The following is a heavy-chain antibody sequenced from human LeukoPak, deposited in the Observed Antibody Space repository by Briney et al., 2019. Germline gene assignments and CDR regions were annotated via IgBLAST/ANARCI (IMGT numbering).Heavy chain of an antibody. CDR2: ISYDGSNK. V-gene: IGHV3-30-3*02. CDR3: AKRMGPSVAATDLDY. J-gene: IGHJ4*02. CDR1: GFTFSSYA. Sequence: GGSLRLSCAASGFTFSSYAMHWVRQAPGKGLEWVAVISYDGSNKYYADSVKGRFTISRDNSKKPLYLQMNSLRAEDTAVYYCAKRMGPSVAATDLDYWGQGTLVTVSS. D-gene: IGHD2-15*01.